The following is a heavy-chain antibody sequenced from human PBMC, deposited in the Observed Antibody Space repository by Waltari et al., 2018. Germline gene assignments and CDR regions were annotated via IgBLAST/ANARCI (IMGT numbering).Heavy chain of an antibody. D-gene: IGHD3-10*01. V-gene: IGHV1-69-2*01. Sequence: EVQLLQSGTELNKPGSPVKISCQVSGYRFTDYYIHWVQQATGKGPQWMGLVDPEDGETIYAERFQGRVTITADTSTETAFMELSSLTSDDTAVYYCVTALGDRSSASRPFDVWGLGTLITVSS. CDR2: VDPEDGET. CDR1: GYRFTDYY. CDR3: VTALGDRSSASRPFDV. J-gene: IGHJ3*01.